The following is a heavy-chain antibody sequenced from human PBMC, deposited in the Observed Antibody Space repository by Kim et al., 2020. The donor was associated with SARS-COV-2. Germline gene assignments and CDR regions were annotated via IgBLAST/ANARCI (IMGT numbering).Heavy chain of an antibody. D-gene: IGHD3-22*01. CDR1: GFTFSSYG. V-gene: IGHV3-23*01. CDR3: AKASSCFYSRFDY. Sequence: GGSLRLSCAASGFTFSSYGMSWVRQAPGKGLEWLSLISGSGGTTYYADSEKGRFTISRDNSKNTVFLQMNSLRAEDTAVYYCAKASSCFYSRFDYWGQGTLVIVSS. CDR2: ISGSGGTT. J-gene: IGHJ4*02.